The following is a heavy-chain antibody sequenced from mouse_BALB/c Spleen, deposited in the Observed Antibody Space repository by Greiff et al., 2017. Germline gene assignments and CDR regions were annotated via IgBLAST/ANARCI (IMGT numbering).Heavy chain of an antibody. Sequence: DVKLQESGPELVKPGASVKMSCKASGYTFTDYYMDWVKQSHGESFEWIGRVNPYNGGTSYNQKFKGKATLTVDKSSSTAYMELNSLTSEDSAVYYCASSDGPFDYWGQGTTLTVSS. D-gene: IGHD2-3*01. CDR3: ASSDGPFDY. CDR2: VNPYNGGT. V-gene: IGHV1-19*01. CDR1: GYTFTDYY. J-gene: IGHJ2*01.